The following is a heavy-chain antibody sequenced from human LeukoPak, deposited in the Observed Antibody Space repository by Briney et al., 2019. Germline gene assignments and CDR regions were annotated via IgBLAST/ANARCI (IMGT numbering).Heavy chain of an antibody. CDR1: GSTFSSYA. Sequence: GGSLRLSCSASGSTFSSYAMHWVRQAPGKGLEYVSAISSNGGSTYYADSVKGRFTISRDNSKNTLYLQMSSLRAEDTAVYYCVKARDRYLLGVGMDVWGQGTTVTVSS. D-gene: IGHD2-15*01. J-gene: IGHJ6*02. CDR3: VKARDRYLLGVGMDV. V-gene: IGHV3-64D*06. CDR2: ISSNGGST.